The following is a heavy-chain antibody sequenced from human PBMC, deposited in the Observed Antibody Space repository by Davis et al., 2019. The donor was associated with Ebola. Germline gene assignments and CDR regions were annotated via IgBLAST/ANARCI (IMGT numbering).Heavy chain of an antibody. CDR3: AKDIRSAVAGLDY. D-gene: IGHD6-19*01. Sequence: SLKISCAASGFTFDDYAMHWVRQAPGKGLEWVSGISWNSGSIGYADSVKGRFTISRDNAKNSLYLQMNSLRAEDTALYYCAKDIRSAVAGLDYWGQGTLVTVSS. CDR2: ISWNSGSI. V-gene: IGHV3-9*01. J-gene: IGHJ4*02. CDR1: GFTFDDYA.